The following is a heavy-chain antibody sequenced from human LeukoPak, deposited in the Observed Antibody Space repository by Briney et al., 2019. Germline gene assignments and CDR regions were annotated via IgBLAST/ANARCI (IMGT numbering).Heavy chain of an antibody. J-gene: IGHJ4*02. D-gene: IGHD6-13*01. CDR1: GYSFTSYW. V-gene: IGHV5-51*01. CDR2: IYPGDSDT. CDR3: ARVIAAAGTGFDY. Sequence: GESLKISCRGSGYSFTSYWIGWVRQMPGKGLEWMGIIYPGDSDTRYSPSFQGQVTISADKSISTAYLQWSSLKASDTAMYYCARVIAAAGTGFDYWGQGTLVTVSS.